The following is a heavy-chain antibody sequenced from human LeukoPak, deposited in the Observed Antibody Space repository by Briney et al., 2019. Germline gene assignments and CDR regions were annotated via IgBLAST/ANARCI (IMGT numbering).Heavy chain of an antibody. V-gene: IGHV3-30*02. J-gene: IGHJ4*02. CDR2: IRYDGSNK. CDR3: AKVQKIRLPEPFDY. Sequence: PGGSLRLSCAASGLHFSNFGMHWVRQAPGKGLEWVAFIRYDGSNKYYADSVKGRFTISRDNSKNTLYLQMNSLRAEDTAVYYCAKVQKIRLPEPFDYWGQGTLVTVSS. D-gene: IGHD3-3*01. CDR1: GLHFSNFG.